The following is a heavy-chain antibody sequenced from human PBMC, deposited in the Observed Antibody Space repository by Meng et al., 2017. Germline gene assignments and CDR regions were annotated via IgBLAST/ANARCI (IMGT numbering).Heavy chain of an antibody. Sequence: SETLSLTCAVYGGSFSGYYWSWIRQPPGKGLEWIGEINHSGSTNYNPSLKSRVTISVDTSKNQFSLKLSSVTAADTAVYYCASDFFRGGDCCGWGQGKLVNGAS. CDR1: GGSFSGYY. CDR2: INHSGST. J-gene: IGHJ4*02. D-gene: IGHD2-21*02. V-gene: IGHV4-34*01. CDR3: ASDFFRGGDCCG.